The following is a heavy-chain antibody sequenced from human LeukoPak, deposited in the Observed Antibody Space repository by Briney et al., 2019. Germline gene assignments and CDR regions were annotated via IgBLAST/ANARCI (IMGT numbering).Heavy chain of an antibody. Sequence: SETLSLTCAVYGGSFSGYYWSWIRQPPGKGLEWIGEINHSASTNYNPSLKSRVTISVDTSKNQFSLKLSSVTAADTAVYYCATGRPSYYYDSSGYEFDPWGQGTLVTVSS. CDR2: INHSAST. CDR3: ATGRPSYYYDSSGYEFDP. J-gene: IGHJ5*02. CDR1: GGSFSGYY. V-gene: IGHV4-34*01. D-gene: IGHD3-22*01.